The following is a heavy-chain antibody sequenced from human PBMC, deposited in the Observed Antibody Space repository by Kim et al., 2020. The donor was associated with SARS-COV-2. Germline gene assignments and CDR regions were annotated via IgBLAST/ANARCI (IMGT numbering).Heavy chain of an antibody. J-gene: IGHJ5*02. Sequence: SETLSLTCTVSGGSISSSSYYWGWIRQPPGKGLEWIGSIYYSGSTYYNPSLKSRVTISVDTSKNQFSLKLSSVTAADTAVYYCARRFTIFGVNAGWFDPWGQGTLVTVSS. V-gene: IGHV4-39*01. CDR3: ARRFTIFGVNAGWFDP. CDR2: IYYSGST. D-gene: IGHD3-3*01. CDR1: GGSISSSSYY.